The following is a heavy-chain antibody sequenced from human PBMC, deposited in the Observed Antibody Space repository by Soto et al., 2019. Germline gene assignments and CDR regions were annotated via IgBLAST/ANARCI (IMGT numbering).Heavy chain of an antibody. CDR3: AGSPSHLYYGMDV. V-gene: IGHV4-31*03. CDR2: IYYSGST. Sequence: QVQLQESGPGLVKPSQTLSLTCTVSGGSISSGGYYWSWIRQHPGKGLEWIGYIYYSGSTCYNPSLKWRLTISVDTSKNQFSLKLSSVTAADTAVYYCAGSPSHLYYGMDVWGQGTTVTVSS. CDR1: GGSISSGGYY. J-gene: IGHJ6*02.